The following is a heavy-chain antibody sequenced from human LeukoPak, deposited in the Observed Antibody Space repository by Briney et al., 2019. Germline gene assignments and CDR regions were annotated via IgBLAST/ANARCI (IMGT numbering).Heavy chain of an antibody. D-gene: IGHD3-9*01. V-gene: IGHV4-61*01. CDR1: GDSVSSGSYY. CDR3: ARGPGKLYYDILTGYPTNWFDP. Sequence: PSETLSLTCTVSGDSVSSGSYYWSWIRQPPGKGLEWIGYIYYSGSTNYNPSLKSRVTISVDTSKNQFSLKLSSVTAADTAVYYCARGPGKLYYDILTGYPTNWFDPWGQGTLVTVSS. CDR2: IYYSGST. J-gene: IGHJ5*02.